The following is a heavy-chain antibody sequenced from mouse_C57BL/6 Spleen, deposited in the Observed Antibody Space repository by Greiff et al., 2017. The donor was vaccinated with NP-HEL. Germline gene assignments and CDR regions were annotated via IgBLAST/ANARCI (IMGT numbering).Heavy chain of an antibody. CDR2: ISDGGSYT. CDR1: GFTFSSYA. CDR3: ARDSSGYFAWFAY. V-gene: IGHV5-4*01. Sequence: EVMLVESGGGLVKPGGSLKLSCAASGFTFSSYAMSWVRQTPEKRLEWVATISDGGSYTYYPDNVKGRFTISRDNAKNNLYLQMSHLKSEDTAMYYCARDSSGYFAWFAYWGQGTLVTVSA. J-gene: IGHJ3*01. D-gene: IGHD3-2*02.